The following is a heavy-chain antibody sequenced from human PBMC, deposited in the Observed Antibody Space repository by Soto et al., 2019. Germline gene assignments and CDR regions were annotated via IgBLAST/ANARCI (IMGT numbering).Heavy chain of an antibody. Sequence: SETLSLTCTVSGGSISSGDYYWSWVRQPPGKGLEWIGYIYYSGTTYYNPSLKNRLIISVDTSKNQFSLNLSSVTAADTAVYYCARSRGTRTYPQDFQPCGQGTLVTGSS. J-gene: IGHJ1*01. V-gene: IGHV4-30-4*01. CDR2: IYYSGTT. CDR3: ARSRGTRTYPQDFQP. CDR1: GGSISSGDYY.